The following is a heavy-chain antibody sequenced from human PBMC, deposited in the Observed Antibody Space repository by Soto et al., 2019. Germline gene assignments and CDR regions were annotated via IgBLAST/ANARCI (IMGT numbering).Heavy chain of an antibody. Sequence: QVQLVESGGGVVQPGRSLRLSCAASGFTFSSYAMHWVRQAPGKGLEWVAVISYDGSNKYYADSVKGRFTISRDNSKNTLYLQMNSLRAEDTAVYYCGRARLRYNWNDFPYFYYGMDVWGQGTTVTVSS. CDR3: GRARLRYNWNDFPYFYYGMDV. D-gene: IGHD1-1*01. CDR2: ISYDGSNK. CDR1: GFTFSSYA. V-gene: IGHV3-30-3*01. J-gene: IGHJ6*02.